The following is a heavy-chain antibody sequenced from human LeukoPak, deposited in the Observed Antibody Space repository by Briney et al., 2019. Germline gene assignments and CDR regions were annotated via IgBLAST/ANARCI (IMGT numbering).Heavy chain of an antibody. V-gene: IGHV3-13*04. CDR2: NGTVGDT. CDR3: ARGMGYCSGGSCHDAFDI. D-gene: IGHD2-15*01. J-gene: IGHJ3*02. Sequence: PGGSLRLSCAASGFTFSTYDMHWVRQGTGKGLECVSGNGTVGDTYYPGSVKGRFTISRENAKNSLYLQMNSLTAGDTAVYYCARGMGYCSGGSCHDAFDIWGQGTMVTVSS. CDR1: GFTFSTYD.